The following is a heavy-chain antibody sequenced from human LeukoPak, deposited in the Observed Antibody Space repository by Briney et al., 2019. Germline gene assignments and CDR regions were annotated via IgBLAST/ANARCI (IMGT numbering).Heavy chain of an antibody. CDR2: IIPIFGIA. J-gene: IGHJ5*02. V-gene: IGHV1-69*04. D-gene: IGHD6-19*01. Sequence: SSVKVSCKASGGTLSSFAISWVRQAPGQGLEWMGRIIPIFGIANYAQKFQGRVTITADKSTSTAYMELSSLRSEDTAVYYCARDETEGYSSGWYLGWFDPWGQATLVTVSS. CDR3: ARDETEGYSSGWYLGWFDP. CDR1: GGTLSSFA.